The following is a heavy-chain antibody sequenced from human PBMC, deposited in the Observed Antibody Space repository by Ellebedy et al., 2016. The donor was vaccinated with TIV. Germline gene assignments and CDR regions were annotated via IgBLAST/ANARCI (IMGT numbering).Heavy chain of an antibody. CDR2: IYYSGST. D-gene: IGHD6-6*01. V-gene: IGHV4-39*07. J-gene: IGHJ4*02. CDR1: GGSIRSSSYY. Sequence: SETLSLTCTVSGGSIRSSSYYWGWIRQPPGKGLEWIGTIYYSGSTNYSRSRKSRVTISVDTSKNKFSLNLSSVTASDTAVYYCARSGTYSRSSQFDYWGQGNRVTVSS. CDR3: ARSGTYSRSSQFDY.